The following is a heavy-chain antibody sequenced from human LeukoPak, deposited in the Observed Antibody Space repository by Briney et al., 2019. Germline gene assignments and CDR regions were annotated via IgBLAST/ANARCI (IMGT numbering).Heavy chain of an antibody. J-gene: IGHJ6*02. Sequence: GSLRLPCAASGFTFSSYWMSWVRQAPGKGLEWVANIKQDGSEKYYVDSVKGRFTISRDNAKNSLYLQMNSLRAEDTAVYYCARDIVVVVANFYYYYGMDVWGQETTVTVSS. D-gene: IGHD2-15*01. CDR2: IKQDGSEK. CDR1: GFTFSSYW. V-gene: IGHV3-7*01. CDR3: ARDIVVVVANFYYYYGMDV.